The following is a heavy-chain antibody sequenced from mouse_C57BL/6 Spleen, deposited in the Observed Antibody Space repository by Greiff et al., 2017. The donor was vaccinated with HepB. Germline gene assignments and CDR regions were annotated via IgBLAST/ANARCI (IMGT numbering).Heavy chain of an antibody. V-gene: IGHV2-5*01. CDR3: AKNGNYGGGIDFDY. D-gene: IGHD2-1*01. J-gene: IGHJ2*01. Sequence: VQLQESGPGLVQPSQSLSITCTVSGFSLTSYGVHWVRQSPGKGLEWLGVIWRGGSTDYNAAFMSRLSITKDNSKSQVFFKMNSLQADDTAIYYCAKNGNYGGGIDFDYWGQGTTLTVSS. CDR2: IWRGGST. CDR1: GFSLTSYG.